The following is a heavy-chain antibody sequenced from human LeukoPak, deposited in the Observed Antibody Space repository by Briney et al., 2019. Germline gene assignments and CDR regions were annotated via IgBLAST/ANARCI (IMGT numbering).Heavy chain of an antibody. CDR3: ARDPTISGSYSDY. Sequence: PGGSLRLSCAASGFAFRTYEMNWVRQAPGKGLEWVSYISSSGSTIYYADSVKGRFTISRDNAKNSLYLQMNSLRAEDTAVYYCARDPTISGSYSDYWGQGTLVTVSS. J-gene: IGHJ4*02. D-gene: IGHD1-26*01. CDR2: ISSSGSTI. CDR1: GFAFRTYE. V-gene: IGHV3-48*03.